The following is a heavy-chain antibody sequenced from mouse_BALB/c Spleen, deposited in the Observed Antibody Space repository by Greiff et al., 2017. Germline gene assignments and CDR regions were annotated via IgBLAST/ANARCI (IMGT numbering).Heavy chain of an antibody. V-gene: IGHV1S135*01. D-gene: IGHD1-1*01. Sequence: EVKLVESGPELVKPGASVKVSCKASGYAFTSYNMYWVKQSHGKSLEWIGYIDPYNGGTSYNQKFKGKATLTVDKSSSTAYMHLNSLTSEDSAVYYCARDGSSYNAMDYWGQGTSVTVSS. CDR3: ARDGSSYNAMDY. CDR2: IDPYNGGT. J-gene: IGHJ4*01. CDR1: GYAFTSYN.